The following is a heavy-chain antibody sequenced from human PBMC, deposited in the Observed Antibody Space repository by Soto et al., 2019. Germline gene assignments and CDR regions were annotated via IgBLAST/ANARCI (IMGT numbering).Heavy chain of an antibody. CDR3: ARIKWGLDYYNGMDV. D-gene: IGHD1-26*01. Sequence: QVQLVQSGAEVKKSGASVKVSCKASGYSVSDYFIQWVRQAPGQGLEWVEWINPKTAATNYAKKLEGRVSLTWDTSFSTAYKELTRLRPDDTAVYYCARIKWGLDYYNGMDVWGQGTTVIVSS. V-gene: IGHV1-2*02. CDR1: GYSVSDYF. J-gene: IGHJ6*02. CDR2: INPKTAAT.